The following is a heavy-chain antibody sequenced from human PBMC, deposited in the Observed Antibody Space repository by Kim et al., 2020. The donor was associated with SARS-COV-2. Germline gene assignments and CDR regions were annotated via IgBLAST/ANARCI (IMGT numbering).Heavy chain of an antibody. V-gene: IGHV5-10-1*01. CDR3: ARRRDGYNWYYFDY. D-gene: IGHD5-12*01. J-gene: IGHJ4*02. CDR1: GYSFTNYW. CDR2: IDPSDSYT. Sequence: GESLKISCKGSGYSFTNYWISWVRQMPGKGLEWMGRIDPSDSYTYYSPSFQGHVTISADKSISTAYLQWSSLKASDTAMYYCARRRDGYNWYYFDYWGQGTLVTVSS.